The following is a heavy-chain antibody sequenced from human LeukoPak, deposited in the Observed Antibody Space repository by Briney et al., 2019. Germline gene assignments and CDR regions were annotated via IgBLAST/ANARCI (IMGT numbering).Heavy chain of an antibody. Sequence: SGTLSLTCTVSGGSISSSSYYWGWIRQPPGKGLEWIGSIYYSGSTYYNPSLKSRVTISVDTSKNQFSLKLSSVTAADTAVYYCARVEYSSSLLYFDYWGQGTLVTVSS. J-gene: IGHJ4*02. D-gene: IGHD6-6*01. CDR2: IYYSGST. CDR1: GGSISSSSYY. CDR3: ARVEYSSSLLYFDY. V-gene: IGHV4-39*07.